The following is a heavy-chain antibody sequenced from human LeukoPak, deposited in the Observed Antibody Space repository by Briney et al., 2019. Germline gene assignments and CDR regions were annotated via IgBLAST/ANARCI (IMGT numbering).Heavy chain of an antibody. CDR2: INHSGST. CDR3: ARRIMITLRGNWFDP. D-gene: IGHD3-16*01. CDR1: DDSFSSHY. J-gene: IGHJ5*02. Sequence: PSETLSLTCAVSDDSFSSHYWTWIRQPPGKGLEWIGEINHSGSTNYNPSLKSRVTISVDTSKNQFSLKLSSVTAADTAVYYCARRIMITLRGNWFDPWGQGTLVTVSS. V-gene: IGHV4-34*01.